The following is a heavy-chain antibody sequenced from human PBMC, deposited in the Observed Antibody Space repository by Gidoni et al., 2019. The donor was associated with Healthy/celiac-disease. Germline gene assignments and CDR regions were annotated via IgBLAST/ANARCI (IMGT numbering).Heavy chain of an antibody. CDR1: GFTFRSYG. CDR3: ARDQGTMVRGVIISYYFDY. D-gene: IGHD3-10*01. J-gene: IGHJ4*02. V-gene: IGHV3-33*01. CDR2: IWYDGSNK. Sequence: QVQLVESGGGVVQPGRSRRLSCAAAGFTFRSYGMHWVRQAPGKGLGWVAVIWYDGSNKYYADSVKGRFTISRDNSKNTLYLQMNSLRAEDTAVYYCARDQGTMVRGVIISYYFDYWGQGTLVTVSS.